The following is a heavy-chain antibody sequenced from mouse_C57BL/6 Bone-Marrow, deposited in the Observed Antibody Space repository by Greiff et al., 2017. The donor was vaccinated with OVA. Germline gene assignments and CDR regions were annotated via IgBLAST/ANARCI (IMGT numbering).Heavy chain of an antibody. Sequence: VQLQESGAELARPGASVKLSCKASGYTFTSYGISWVKQRTGQGLEWIGEIYPRSGNTYYNEKFKGKATLTADKSSSTAYMELRSLTSEDSAVYFCAGLYDYAGKNYWGQGTTLTVSS. V-gene: IGHV1-81*01. CDR2: IYPRSGNT. J-gene: IGHJ2*01. CDR3: AGLYDYAGKNY. D-gene: IGHD2-4*01. CDR1: GYTFTSYG.